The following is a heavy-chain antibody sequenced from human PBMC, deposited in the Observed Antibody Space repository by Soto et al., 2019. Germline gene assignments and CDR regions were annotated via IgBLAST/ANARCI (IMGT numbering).Heavy chain of an antibody. Sequence: QVQLVESGGGVVQPGRSLTLSCAASEFTFSSYGIHWVRQAPGKGLEWVAVISYDGSKKQYADSVKGRFTISRDNSKNTLHLQMNSLRAEDTDVYYCAKDTYYHDTTGYYVFDYWGQGPLVTVSS. D-gene: IGHD3-22*01. CDR1: EFTFSSYG. CDR3: AKDTYYHDTTGYYVFDY. CDR2: ISYDGSKK. V-gene: IGHV3-30*18. J-gene: IGHJ4*02.